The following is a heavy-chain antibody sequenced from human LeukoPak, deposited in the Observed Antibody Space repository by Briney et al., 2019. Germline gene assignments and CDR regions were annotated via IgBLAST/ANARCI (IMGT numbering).Heavy chain of an antibody. CDR1: GGSISSSRYY. D-gene: IGHD6-13*01. J-gene: IGHJ4*02. Sequence: SEALSLTCTVSGGSISSSRYYWGWIRQPPGRGPEWVGYIYYSGSTSYNPSLKSRVTISIDTSKNQFSLKLSSVTAADTAVYFCAREVVAAAEVDYWGQGTLVTVSS. CDR2: IYYSGST. CDR3: AREVVAAAEVDY. V-gene: IGHV4-61*05.